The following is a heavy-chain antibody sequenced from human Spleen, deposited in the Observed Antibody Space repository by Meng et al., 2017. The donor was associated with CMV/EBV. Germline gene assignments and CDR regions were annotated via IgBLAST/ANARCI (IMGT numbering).Heavy chain of an antibody. CDR1: GGSISSGDYY. V-gene: IGHV4-30-4*08. CDR3: ARGPYTDYFDL. Sequence: SETLSLTCTVSGGSISSGDYYWSWIRQPPGKGLEWIGHISYSGYTHYNRSLQSRVAISLHTSKNQFSLRLSSVTAAETAVYYCARGPYTDYFDLWGQGTLVTVSS. J-gene: IGHJ4*02. CDR2: ISYSGYT.